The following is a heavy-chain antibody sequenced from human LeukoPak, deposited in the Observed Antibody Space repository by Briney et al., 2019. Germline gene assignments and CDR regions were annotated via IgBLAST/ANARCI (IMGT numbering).Heavy chain of an antibody. V-gene: IGHV1-69*13. J-gene: IGHJ4*02. D-gene: IGHD2-21*02. Sequence: ASVKVSCKASGGTFISYAISWVRQAPGQGLEWMGGIIPIFGTANYAQKFQGRVTITADESTSTAYMELSSLRSEDTAVYYCARDREPLAYCGGDCSEAFDYWGQGTLVTVSS. CDR1: GGTFISYA. CDR3: ARDREPLAYCGGDCSEAFDY. CDR2: IIPIFGTA.